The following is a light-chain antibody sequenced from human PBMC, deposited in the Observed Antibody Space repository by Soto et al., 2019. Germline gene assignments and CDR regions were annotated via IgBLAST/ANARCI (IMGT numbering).Light chain of an antibody. CDR3: QQRSTSLT. CDR1: QSVSSY. CDR2: DAS. J-gene: IGKJ4*01. V-gene: IGKV3-11*01. Sequence: EIVLTQSPATLSLSPGERATLSCRASQSVSSYLAWYQQKPGQTPRLLIYDASNRATGIPARFSGSGSGTAFPLTISSLEPEDFAVYYCQQRSTSLTFGGGTKVEIK.